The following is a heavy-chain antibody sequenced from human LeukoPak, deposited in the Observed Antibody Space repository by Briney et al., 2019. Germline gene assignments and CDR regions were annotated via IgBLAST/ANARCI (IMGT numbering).Heavy chain of an antibody. D-gene: IGHD3-22*01. Sequence: ETLSLTFAVYGGSFSGYYWSWIRQPPGKGLEGIGEINHSGSTNYNPSLKSRVTISVDTSKNQFSLKLSSVTAADTAVYYCAGSSGYYPRPYYFDYWGQGTLVTVSS. CDR1: GGSFSGYY. CDR3: AGSSGYYPRPYYFDY. CDR2: INHSGST. J-gene: IGHJ4*02. V-gene: IGHV4-34*01.